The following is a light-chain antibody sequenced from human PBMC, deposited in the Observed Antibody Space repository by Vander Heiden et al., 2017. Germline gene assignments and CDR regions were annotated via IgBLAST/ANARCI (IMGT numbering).Light chain of an antibody. CDR3: QQYYSTPLV. CDR1: QSVLYSSNNKNY. J-gene: IGKJ4*01. V-gene: IGKV4-1*01. Sequence: DILMIQSPDSLAVSLGERATINCKSSQSVLYSSNNKNYLAWYQQKPGQPPKLLIYWASTRESGVPDRFSGSGSGTDFTLTISSLQAEDVAVYYCQQYYSTPLVFGGGTKVEIK. CDR2: WAS.